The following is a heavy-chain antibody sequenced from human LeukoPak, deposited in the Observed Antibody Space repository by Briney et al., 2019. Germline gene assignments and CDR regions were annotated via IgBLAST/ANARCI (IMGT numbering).Heavy chain of an antibody. CDR3: ARVRATSSPSIIY. J-gene: IGHJ4*02. D-gene: IGHD3-16*02. CDR2: INPNSGGT. Sequence: ASVPAASKASGYTFTGYYMHWVRQAPGQGLEWMGWINPNSGGTNYAQKFQGRVTMTRDTSISTAYMELSRLRSDDTAVYYCARVRATSSPSIIYWARRTLVTVSS. V-gene: IGHV1-2*02. CDR1: GYTFTGYY.